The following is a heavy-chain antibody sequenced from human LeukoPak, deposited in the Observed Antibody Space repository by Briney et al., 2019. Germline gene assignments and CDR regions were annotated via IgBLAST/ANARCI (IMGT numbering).Heavy chain of an antibody. CDR1: GFTFSSYS. CDR2: ISSSSSYI. V-gene: IGHV3-21*01. J-gene: IGHJ4*02. Sequence: GGSLRLSCAASGFTFSSYSLNWVRHAPGKGLEWVSSISSSSSYIYYADSVKGRFTISRDNAKNSLDLQMNSLRVEDTGIYYCVKVAKYYYGSETYYFFEHWGQGTPVTASS. CDR3: VKVAKYYYGSETYYFFEH. D-gene: IGHD3-10*01.